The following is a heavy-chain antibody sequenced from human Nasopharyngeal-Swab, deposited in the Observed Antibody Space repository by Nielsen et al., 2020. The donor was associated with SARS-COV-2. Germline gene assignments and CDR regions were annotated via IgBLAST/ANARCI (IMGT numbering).Heavy chain of an antibody. CDR1: GTTFSNYA. J-gene: IGHJ4*02. D-gene: IGHD3-10*01. Sequence: GGSLRLSCAASGTTFSNYAMSWVRQAPGKGLVWVSAISGSGGSTYYADSVKGRFTLSRDNSKNTLYLQMNSLRVEDTAVYYCAKASVDYSGSGSYSDYWGQGTLVTVSS. V-gene: IGHV3-23*01. CDR3: AKASVDYSGSGSYSDY. CDR2: ISGSGGST.